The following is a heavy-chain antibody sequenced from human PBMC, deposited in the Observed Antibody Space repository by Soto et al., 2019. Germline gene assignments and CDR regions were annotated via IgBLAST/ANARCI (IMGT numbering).Heavy chain of an antibody. D-gene: IGHD4-17*01. V-gene: IGHV3-21*04. CDR3: AKALTTVTTGDWFAP. Sequence: PGGSLRLSCAASGFTFSSYSMNWVRQAPGKGLEWVSCISSSSSNTYYADSVKGRFTISRDKSTNTLFLQMNSLRAEDTAIYYCAKALTTVTTGDWFAPWGQGTLVTVSS. CDR2: ISSSSSNT. CDR1: GFTFSSYS. J-gene: IGHJ5*02.